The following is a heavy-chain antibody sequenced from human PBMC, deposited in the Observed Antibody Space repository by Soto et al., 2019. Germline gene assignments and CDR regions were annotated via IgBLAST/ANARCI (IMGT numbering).Heavy chain of an antibody. CDR1: GYTFTSYG. V-gene: IGHV1-18*01. Sequence: QVQLVQSGAEVKKPGASVKVSCKASGYTFTSYGISWVRQAPGQGLEWMGWINAYNGNTNYAQKLQGRVTMTTDTSTSTAYMELRSLRSDDTPVYYCARDLHRGWELLPYAKDAFDIWGQGTMVTVSS. J-gene: IGHJ3*02. CDR3: ARDLHRGWELLPYAKDAFDI. CDR2: INAYNGNT. D-gene: IGHD1-26*01.